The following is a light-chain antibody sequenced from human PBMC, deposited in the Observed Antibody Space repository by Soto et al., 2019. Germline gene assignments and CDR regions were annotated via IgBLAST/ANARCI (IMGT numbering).Light chain of an antibody. J-gene: IGLJ1*01. CDR2: EVS. V-gene: IGLV2-14*01. CDR3: SSYTSSSTLV. CDR1: SRDVGGYNY. Sequence: QSALTQPASVSGSPGQSITISCTGTSRDVGGYNYVSWYQQHPGKAPELMIYEVSNRPSGVSNRFSGSKSGNTASLTISGLQAEDEADYYCSSYTSSSTLVFGPGTKVTVL.